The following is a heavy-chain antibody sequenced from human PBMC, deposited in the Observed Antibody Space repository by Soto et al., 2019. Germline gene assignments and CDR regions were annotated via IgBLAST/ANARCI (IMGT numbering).Heavy chain of an antibody. CDR3: GREGQQLAQEKYYQFNGMDV. D-gene: IGHD6-13*01. V-gene: IGHV1-18*01. J-gene: IGHJ6*02. CDR1: GFTFSDYG. CDR2: ISGDNINS. Sequence: GGSVKVSCKASGFTFSDYGLSWVRQAPGQPLEWMGWISGDNINSKYSQKFQGRLTMTTDTSTATASMDLRSLTSDDTAVYYCGREGQQLAQEKYYQFNGMDVWGQGTTVTVS.